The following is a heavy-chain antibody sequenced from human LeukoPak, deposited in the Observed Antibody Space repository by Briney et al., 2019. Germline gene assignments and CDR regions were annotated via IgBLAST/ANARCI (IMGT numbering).Heavy chain of an antibody. V-gene: IGHV3-11*04. Sequence: TGGSLRLSCAASGFTFSDYYMSWIRQAPGKGLEWVSYISSSGSTIYYADSVKGRFTISRDNAKNSLYLQMNSLRAEDTAVYYCARVSNYYGSGNYQKQFDYWGQGTLVTVSS. D-gene: IGHD3-10*01. CDR2: ISSSGSTI. CDR3: ARVSNYYGSGNYQKQFDY. CDR1: GFTFSDYY. J-gene: IGHJ4*02.